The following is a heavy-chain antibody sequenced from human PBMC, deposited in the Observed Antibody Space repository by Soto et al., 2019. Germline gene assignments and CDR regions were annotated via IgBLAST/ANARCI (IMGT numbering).Heavy chain of an antibody. J-gene: IGHJ6*02. Sequence: QVQLVQSGAEVKKPGASVKVSCKASGYTFTSYGIIWVRQAPGQGLEWMGWISAYNGNTNYAQKLQGRVTMTTHTSTSTAYIELRSLRSADTAVYYCARHLTGGSSGWPYYYCMDVWGQGTTVTVSS. CDR3: ARHLTGGSSGWPYYYCMDV. CDR1: GYTFTSYG. D-gene: IGHD6-19*01. CDR2: ISAYNGNT. V-gene: IGHV1-18*01.